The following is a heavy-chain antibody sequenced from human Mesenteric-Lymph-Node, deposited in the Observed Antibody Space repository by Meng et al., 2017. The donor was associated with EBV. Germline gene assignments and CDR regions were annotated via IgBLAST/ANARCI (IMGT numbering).Heavy chain of an antibody. Sequence: QVQLVQSGAEVKKPGASVKVSCKASGYSFTNYQIHWVRQVPGQGLEWMAVVNPSNGYTTYAQKFQGRVTMSSDTSTSTLYMDMSSLKSEDTAVYYCARDTYYGSGSYRYLFNWFDPWGQGTLGTVAS. V-gene: IGHV1-46*01. J-gene: IGHJ5*02. CDR1: GYSFTNYQ. CDR3: ARDTYYGSGSYRYLFNWFDP. CDR2: VNPSNGYT. D-gene: IGHD3-10*01.